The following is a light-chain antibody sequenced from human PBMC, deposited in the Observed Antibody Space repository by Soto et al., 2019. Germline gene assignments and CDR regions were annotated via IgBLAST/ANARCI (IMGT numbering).Light chain of an antibody. V-gene: IGKV3-20*01. CDR3: QQTGSSPYT. Sequence: IVLTPSPATLSLSPEESATISFSVSQSVISSSCPWYQQQPGQAPRFLICCSSTRATGIPDRFRGSGSVKACTLTIRRLEPEDLAVYFWQQTGSSPYTFCQGTKLEMK. CDR2: CSS. CDR1: QSVISSS. J-gene: IGKJ2*01.